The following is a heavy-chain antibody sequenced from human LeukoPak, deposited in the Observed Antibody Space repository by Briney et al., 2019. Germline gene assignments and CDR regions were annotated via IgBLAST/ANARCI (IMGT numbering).Heavy chain of an antibody. CDR1: GFTFSSYA. V-gene: IGHV3-30-3*01. Sequence: GGSLRLSCAASGFTFSSYAMHWVRQAPGKGLEWVAVISDDGSNKHYADSVRGRFTISRDNSKNTLYLQMNSLRTEDTAVYHCARARSYSSPLDYWGQGTLLTVSS. CDR3: ARARSYSSPLDY. J-gene: IGHJ4*02. CDR2: ISDDGSNK. D-gene: IGHD6-13*01.